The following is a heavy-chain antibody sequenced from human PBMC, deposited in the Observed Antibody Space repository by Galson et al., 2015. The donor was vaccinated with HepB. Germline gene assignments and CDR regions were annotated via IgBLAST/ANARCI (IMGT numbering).Heavy chain of an antibody. CDR1: GGSFNSYA. D-gene: IGHD1-14*01. Sequence: SVKVSCKASGGSFNSYAISWVRQAPGQGLEWMGGIIPIFGPANSAQKFQGRVTIIADESTSTAYMELSSLRSDDTAVYYCARAAHALVRTISSAFDSWGQGTMVTVSS. V-gene: IGHV1-69*13. J-gene: IGHJ3*02. CDR3: ARAAHALVRTISSAFDS. CDR2: IIPIFGPA.